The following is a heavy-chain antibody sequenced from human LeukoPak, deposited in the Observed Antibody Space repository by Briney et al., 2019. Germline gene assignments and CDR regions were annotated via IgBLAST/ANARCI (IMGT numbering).Heavy chain of an antibody. CDR3: AKDQTY. Sequence: GGSLRLSCAASGFTFSSYWMHWVRQAPGKGLVWVSRIKTDGSITSYADSVKDRFTISRDNSKNTLYLQMNSLRAEDTAVYYCAKDQTYWGQGTLVTVSS. CDR1: GFTFSSYW. J-gene: IGHJ4*02. V-gene: IGHV3-74*01. CDR2: IKTDGSIT.